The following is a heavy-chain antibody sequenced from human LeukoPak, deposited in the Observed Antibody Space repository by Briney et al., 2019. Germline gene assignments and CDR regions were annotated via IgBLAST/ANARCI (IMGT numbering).Heavy chain of an antibody. CDR1: GYTFSGCY. J-gene: IGHJ4*02. CDR2: INPDTGST. Sequence: ASVKVSCKASGYTFSGCYLHWVRQAPGQGLEWMGRINPDTGSTKHAEKFQGRVTMTRDTSISVAYMELTTLRSDDAAVYYCARDLRALGDYFDYWGQGTLVTVSS. CDR3: ARDLRALGDYFDY. D-gene: IGHD7-27*01. V-gene: IGHV1-2*06.